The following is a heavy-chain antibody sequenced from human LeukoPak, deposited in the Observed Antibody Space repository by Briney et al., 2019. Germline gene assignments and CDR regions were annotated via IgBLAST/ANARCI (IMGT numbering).Heavy chain of an antibody. CDR3: VGGASVFDY. CDR2: VHPTGST. Sequence: SETLSLTCTVSGASIIGGSFFWSWLRQPAGRAPEWIGRVHPTGSTNYNPSLSNRVIVSLDTSNNQFSLRLMSVTAADSAVYYCVGGASVFDYWGQGAPVTVSS. CDR1: GASIIGGSFF. J-gene: IGHJ4*02. V-gene: IGHV4-61*02.